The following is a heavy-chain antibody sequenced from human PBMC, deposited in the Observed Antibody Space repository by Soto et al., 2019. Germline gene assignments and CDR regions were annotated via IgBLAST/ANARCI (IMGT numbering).Heavy chain of an antibody. J-gene: IGHJ4*02. CDR3: ARDRHYYDSSGYLVY. CDR1: XXTXXSXX. Sequence: GSXRLSCAXXXXTXXSXXXXXXRQAPXKGLEWVAVIWYDGSNKYYADSVKGRFTISRDNSKNTLYLQMNSLRAEDTAVYYCARDRHYYDSSGYLVYWGQGTLVTVSS. V-gene: IGHV3-33*01. D-gene: IGHD3-22*01. CDR2: IWYDGSNK.